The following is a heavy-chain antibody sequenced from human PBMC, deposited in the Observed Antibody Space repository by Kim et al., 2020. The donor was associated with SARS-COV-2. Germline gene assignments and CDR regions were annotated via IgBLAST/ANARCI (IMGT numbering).Heavy chain of an antibody. V-gene: IGHV3-7*03. Sequence: GSLRLSCAASGFTFSSYWMSWVRQAPGKGLEWVANIKQDGSEKYYVDSVKGRFTISRDNAKNSLYLQMNSLRAEDTAVYYCARDIYCSGGSCYSVGMDVWGQGTTVTVSS. J-gene: IGHJ6*02. CDR3: ARDIYCSGGSCYSVGMDV. D-gene: IGHD2-15*01. CDR1: GFTFSSYW. CDR2: IKQDGSEK.